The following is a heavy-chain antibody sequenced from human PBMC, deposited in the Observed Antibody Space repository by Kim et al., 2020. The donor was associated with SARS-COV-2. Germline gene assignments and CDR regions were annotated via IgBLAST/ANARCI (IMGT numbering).Heavy chain of an antibody. CDR3: ARAFVGPGPYYYYYGMDV. J-gene: IGHJ6*02. Sequence: GGSLRLSCAASGFTFSSYAMHWVRQAPGKGLEWVAVISYDGSNKYYADSVKGRFTISRDNSKNTLYLQMNSLRAEDTAVYYCARAFVGPGPYYYYYGMDVWGQGTTVTVSS. D-gene: IGHD3-10*01. CDR2: ISYDGSNK. V-gene: IGHV3-30*04. CDR1: GFTFSSYA.